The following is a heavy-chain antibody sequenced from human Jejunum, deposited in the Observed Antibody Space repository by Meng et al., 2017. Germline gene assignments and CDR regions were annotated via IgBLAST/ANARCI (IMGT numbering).Heavy chain of an antibody. D-gene: IGHD3-10*01. CDR2: INPDGRTT. CDR1: GVSFSSYW. CDR3: TRAGNYRHDY. V-gene: IGHV3-74*01. Sequence: EVGLVESGGILVQQGGALRLAFAASGVSFSSYWMHWVLQTPGKGLVWVSRINPDGRTTNYADSVVGRFTISRDNAKNTLYLQMNSLSVEDTAAYYCTRAGNYRHDYWGQGTLVTVSS. J-gene: IGHJ4*02.